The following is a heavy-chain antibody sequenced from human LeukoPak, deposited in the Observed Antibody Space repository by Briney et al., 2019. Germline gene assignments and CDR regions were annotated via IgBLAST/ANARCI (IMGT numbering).Heavy chain of an antibody. J-gene: IGHJ4*02. V-gene: IGHV3-48*01. CDR3: AASYSETQLYYFDY. CDR2: ISSSGTGI. D-gene: IGHD1-26*01. Sequence: GGSLRLSCAASGFTFSFSAMNWVRQAPGKGLEWVAYISSSGTGIYYADSVKGRFAISRDNAKNSVYLQMNSLRGEDTAVYHCAASYSETQLYYFDYWGQGNLVTVSS. CDR1: GFTFSFSA.